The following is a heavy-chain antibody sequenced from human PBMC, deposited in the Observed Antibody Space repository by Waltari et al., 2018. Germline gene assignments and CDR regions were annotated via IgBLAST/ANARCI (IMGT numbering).Heavy chain of an antibody. CDR1: GFTFSSYA. J-gene: IGHJ6*02. V-gene: IGHV3-23*01. Sequence: EVQLLESGGGLVQPGGSLRLSCAASGFTFSSYAMSWVRQAPGKGLEGVSGISNSGGSTYYADSVKGRFTISRDNSKNTLFLQMNSLRAEDTAVYYCAKGNNDFWRSDGGMDVWGQGTTVTVSS. CDR3: AKGNNDFWRSDGGMDV. D-gene: IGHD3-3*01. CDR2: ISNSGGST.